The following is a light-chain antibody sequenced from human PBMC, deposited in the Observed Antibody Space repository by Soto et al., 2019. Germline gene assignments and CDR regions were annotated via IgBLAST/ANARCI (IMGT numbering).Light chain of an antibody. CDR1: QSVSSY. CDR2: DAS. J-gene: IGKJ3*01. V-gene: IGKV3-11*01. CDR3: HQHSNRPPFT. Sequence: EIVLTQSPATLSLSPGERATLSCRASQSVSSYLAWYQQKPGQAPRLLIYDASNRATGIPARFSGSGSGTDFTLTISSLEPEDFAVYYCHQHSNRPPFTFGPGTKVDIK.